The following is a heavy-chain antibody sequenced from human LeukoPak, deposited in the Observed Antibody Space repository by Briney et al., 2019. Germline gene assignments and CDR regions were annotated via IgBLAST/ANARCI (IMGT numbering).Heavy chain of an antibody. CDR3: ATNRPVGGAYWGSFDI. CDR2: FHNTGGT. J-gene: IGHJ3*02. V-gene: IGHV4-59*01. D-gene: IGHD2-8*02. Sequence: SETLSPTCSVSGGSIISYYWSWIRQPPGKGLEWIGYFHNTGGTNYNPYVKSRVTISVDTSKNQVSLKMTSVTAADTAVYYCATNRPVGGAYWGSFDIWGQGTLVTVSS. CDR1: GGSIISYY.